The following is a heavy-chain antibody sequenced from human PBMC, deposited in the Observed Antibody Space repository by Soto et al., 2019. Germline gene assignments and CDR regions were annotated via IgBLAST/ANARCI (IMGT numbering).Heavy chain of an antibody. Sequence: ASVKVSCKASGYTFTTYGISWVRQAPGQGLEWMGWINGYNGNTDYPQKLQGRVTMTTDTSTSTAYMALRSLRSDDTAVYYCAREGSAPYYFYGMDVWGQGTTVTVSS. D-gene: IGHD6-19*01. V-gene: IGHV1-18*01. CDR2: INGYNGNT. CDR3: AREGSAPYYFYGMDV. CDR1: GYTFTTYG. J-gene: IGHJ6*02.